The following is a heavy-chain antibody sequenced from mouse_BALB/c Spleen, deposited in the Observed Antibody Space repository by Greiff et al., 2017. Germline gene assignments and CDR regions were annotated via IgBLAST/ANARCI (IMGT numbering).Heavy chain of an antibody. D-gene: IGHD2-1*01. CDR3: ARDYGNFDY. V-gene: IGHV5-6-5*01. Sequence: DVKLVESGGGLVKPGGSLKLSCAASGFTFSSYAMSWVRQTPEKRLEWVASISSGGSTYYPDSVKGRFTISRDNARNILYLQMSSLRSEDTAMYYCARDYGNFDYWGQGTTLTVSS. CDR2: ISSGGST. J-gene: IGHJ2*01. CDR1: GFTFSSYA.